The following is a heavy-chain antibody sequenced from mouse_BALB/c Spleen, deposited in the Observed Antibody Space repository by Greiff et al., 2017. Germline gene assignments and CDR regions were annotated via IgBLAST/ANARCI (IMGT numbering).Heavy chain of an antibody. J-gene: IGHJ2*01. Sequence: VKLMESGAELVRPGASVTLSCKASGYTFTDYEMHWVKQTPVHGLEWIGAIDPETGGTAYNQKFKGKATLTADKSSSTAYMELRSLTSEDSAVYYCTRWDDWGQGTTLTVSA. V-gene: IGHV1-15*01. CDR3: TRWDD. CDR1: GYTFTDYE. CDR2: IDPETGGT.